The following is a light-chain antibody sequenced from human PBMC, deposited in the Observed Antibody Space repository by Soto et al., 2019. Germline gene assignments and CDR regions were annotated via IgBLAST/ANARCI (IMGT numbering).Light chain of an antibody. CDR3: QSYDSTLSGWV. CDR2: GHN. V-gene: IGLV1-40*01. J-gene: IGLJ3*02. CDR1: RSNIGEGYH. Sequence: QSVLTQPPSVSGAPGQRVTLSCTGSRSNIGEGYHVHWYQHLPGTAPKLLIYGHNHRPSGVPDRFSGSRSDTSAALAITGLQAEDEDDYYCQSYDSTLSGWVFGGGTKLTVL.